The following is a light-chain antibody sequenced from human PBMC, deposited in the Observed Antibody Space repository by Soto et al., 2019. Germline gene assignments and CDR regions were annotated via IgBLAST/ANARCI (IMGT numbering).Light chain of an antibody. CDR3: QQSYSTTWT. J-gene: IGKJ1*01. Sequence: DIQMTQSPSTLSASVGDRVTITCRASQSISSWLAWYQQKPGKAPKLLIYDVSSLQSGVPSRFSGSGSETDFTLTISSLQPEDFATYSCQQSYSTTWTFGQGTKVDIK. CDR1: QSISSW. CDR2: DVS. V-gene: IGKV1-39*01.